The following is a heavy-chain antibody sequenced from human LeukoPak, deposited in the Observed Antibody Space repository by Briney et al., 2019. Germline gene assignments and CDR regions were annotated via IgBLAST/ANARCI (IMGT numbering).Heavy chain of an antibody. J-gene: IGHJ4*02. CDR1: GYTFTGYY. D-gene: IGHD6-19*01. Sequence: ASVKVSCKASGYTFTGYYMHWVRQAPGQGLEWMGWINPNSGGTNYAQKFQGRVTMTRDTSISTAYMELSRLRSDGTAVYYCARAGYSSGPNDYWGQGTLVTVSS. CDR2: INPNSGGT. V-gene: IGHV1-2*02. CDR3: ARAGYSSGPNDY.